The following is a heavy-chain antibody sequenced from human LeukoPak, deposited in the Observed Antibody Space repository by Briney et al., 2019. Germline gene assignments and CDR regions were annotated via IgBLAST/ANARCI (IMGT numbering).Heavy chain of an antibody. CDR3: AKSGMDV. CDR2: VSYDGNTI. CDR1: GFTFSSYG. V-gene: IGHV3-30*18. Sequence: GGSLRLSCEASGFTFSSYGMHWVRQAPGKGLEWVAVVSYDGNTIYYSDSVKGRFTISRDNSKNTLYLQMNSLRAEDTAVYYCAKSGMDVWGQGTTVTVSS. J-gene: IGHJ6*02.